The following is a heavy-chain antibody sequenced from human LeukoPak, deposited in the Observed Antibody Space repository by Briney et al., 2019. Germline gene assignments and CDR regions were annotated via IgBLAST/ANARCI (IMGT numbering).Heavy chain of an antibody. D-gene: IGHD5-18*01. CDR3: AKDDTFDTAMGPYYFDY. V-gene: IGHV3-48*01. J-gene: IGHJ4*02. CDR1: GFTFSSYS. Sequence: GGSLRLSCAASGFTFSSYSMNWVRQAPGKGLEWASYISSSSSTIYYADSVKGRFTISRDNAKNSLYLQMNSLRAEDTAVYYCAKDDTFDTAMGPYYFDYWGQGTLVTVSS. CDR2: ISSSSSTI.